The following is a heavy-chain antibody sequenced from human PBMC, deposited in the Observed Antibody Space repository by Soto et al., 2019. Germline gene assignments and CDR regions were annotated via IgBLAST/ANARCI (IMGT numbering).Heavy chain of an antibody. Sequence: ASVKVSCKASGYTFTSYGISWVRQAPGQGLEWMGWISAYNGNTNYAQKLQGRVTMTTDTSTSTAYMELRSLRSDDTAVYYCAREGSITIFGVVNYYDMDVWGQGTTVTVSS. D-gene: IGHD3-3*01. J-gene: IGHJ6*02. CDR3: AREGSITIFGVVNYYDMDV. V-gene: IGHV1-18*01. CDR1: GYTFTSYG. CDR2: ISAYNGNT.